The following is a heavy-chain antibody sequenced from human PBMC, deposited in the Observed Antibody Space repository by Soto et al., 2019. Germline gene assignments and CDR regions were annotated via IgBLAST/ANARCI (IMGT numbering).Heavy chain of an antibody. CDR1: GYSFTTYG. CDR3: AREYCTSESCYGSDY. CDR2: ISADSVNT. Sequence: ASVKVSCKAGGYSFTTYGISWVRQAPGEGLEWMGWISADSVNTKSAQKFQDRLTMTTDTSTSTAYMELGSLRSDDTAFYYCAREYCTSESCYGSDYWGQGTLVTVSS. V-gene: IGHV1-18*01. D-gene: IGHD2-8*01. J-gene: IGHJ4*02.